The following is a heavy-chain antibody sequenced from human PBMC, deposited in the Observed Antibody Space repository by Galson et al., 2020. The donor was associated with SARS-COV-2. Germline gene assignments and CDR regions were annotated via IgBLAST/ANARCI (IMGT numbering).Heavy chain of an antibody. V-gene: IGHV3-21*01. Sequence: KIGESLKISCAASGFTFSSYSMNWVRQAPGKGLEWVSSISSSSSYIYYADSVKGRFTISRDNAKNSLYLQMNSLRAEDTAVYYCARDLSRFYDGYNAFDIWGQGTMVTVSS. CDR1: GFTFSSYS. J-gene: IGHJ3*02. CDR2: ISSSSSYI. D-gene: IGHD4-17*01. CDR3: ARDLSRFYDGYNAFDI.